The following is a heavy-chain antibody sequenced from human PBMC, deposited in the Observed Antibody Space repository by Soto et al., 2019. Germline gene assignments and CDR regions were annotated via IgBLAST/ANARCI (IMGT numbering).Heavy chain of an antibody. J-gene: IGHJ4*02. V-gene: IGHV1-2*02. D-gene: IGHD5-18*01. Sequence: QVQLVQSGAEVKKPGASVKVSCEASGYSLSDYYIHWVRQAPGQGLEWMGLINPKSGNTGYAQKFQGRVTMTRDTSLSTAYMELSSLRSDDTAVYYCASHSTRYRLEYWGQGTLATVSS. CDR2: INPKSGNT. CDR1: GYSLSDYY. CDR3: ASHSTRYRLEY.